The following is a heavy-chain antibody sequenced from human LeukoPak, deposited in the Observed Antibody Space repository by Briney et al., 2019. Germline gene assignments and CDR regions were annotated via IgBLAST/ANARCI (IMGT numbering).Heavy chain of an antibody. CDR1: GFTFSSFG. J-gene: IGHJ6*02. CDR2: ISDSSSIT. Sequence: GGSLRLSCAASGFTFSSFGMNWVRQAPGKGLEWVSYISDSSSITYYADSVKGRFTTSRDNAKNSLSLQLNSMRDEDTAVYFCAKVIRGGYRMDVWGQGTTVTVSS. D-gene: IGHD3-10*01. CDR3: AKVIRGGYRMDV. V-gene: IGHV3-48*02.